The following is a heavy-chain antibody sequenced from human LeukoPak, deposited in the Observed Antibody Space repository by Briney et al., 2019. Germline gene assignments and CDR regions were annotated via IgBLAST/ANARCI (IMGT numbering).Heavy chain of an antibody. CDR2: FDPEDGET. V-gene: IGHV1-24*01. CDR3: ARDAESGWLVLFFDY. Sequence: ASVKVSCKVSGYTLTELSMHWVRQAPGKGLEWMGGFDPEDGETIYAQKFQGRVTMTRDTSTSTVYMELSSLRSEDTAVYYCARDAESGWLVLFFDYWGQGTLVTVSS. D-gene: IGHD6-19*01. J-gene: IGHJ4*02. CDR1: GYTLTELS.